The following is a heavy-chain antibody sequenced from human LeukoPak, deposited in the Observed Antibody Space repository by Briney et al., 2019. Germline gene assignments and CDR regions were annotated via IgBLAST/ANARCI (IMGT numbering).Heavy chain of an antibody. CDR2: IYHSGST. CDR3: ARDRVAVAVSDY. V-gene: IGHV4-38-2*02. CDR1: GYSISSGYY. D-gene: IGHD6-19*01. J-gene: IGHJ4*02. Sequence: SETLSLTCTASGYSISSGYYWGWIRQPPGKGLEWIGSIYHSGSTYYNPSLKSRVFISVDTSKNQFSLKLSSVTAADTAVYYCARDRVAVAVSDYWGQGMLVTVSS.